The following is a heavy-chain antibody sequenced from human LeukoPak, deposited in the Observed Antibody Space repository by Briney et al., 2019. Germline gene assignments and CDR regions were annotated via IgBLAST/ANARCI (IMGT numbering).Heavy chain of an antibody. CDR3: ARGPGLERRGGGMDV. CDR2: IWYDGSNK. D-gene: IGHD1-1*01. V-gene: IGHV3-33*01. CDR1: GFTFSSYG. J-gene: IGHJ6*02. Sequence: GGSLRLSCAASGFTFSSYGMHWVRQAPGKGLEWVAVIWYDGSNKYYADSVKGRFTISRDNSKNTLYLQMNSLRAEDTAVYYCARGPGLERRGGGMDVWGQGTTVTVSS.